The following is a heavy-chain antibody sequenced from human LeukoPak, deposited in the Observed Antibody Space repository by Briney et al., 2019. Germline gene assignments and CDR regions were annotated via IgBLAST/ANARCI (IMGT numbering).Heavy chain of an antibody. Sequence: GGSLRLSCAASGFSFSRHAMNWVRQAPGMGLEWISHISGGSDIIEYADSVKGRFTISRDNGGGSLYLQMNSLRVEDTAVYYCARYGSGKNYIDPFDFWGQGTLVAVSS. CDR1: GFSFSRHA. CDR3: ARYGSGKNYIDPFDF. V-gene: IGHV3-48*01. D-gene: IGHD3-10*01. J-gene: IGHJ4*02. CDR2: ISGGSDII.